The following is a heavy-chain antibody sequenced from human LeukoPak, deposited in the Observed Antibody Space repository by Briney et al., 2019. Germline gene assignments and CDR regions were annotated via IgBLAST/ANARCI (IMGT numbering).Heavy chain of an antibody. D-gene: IGHD2-2*02. V-gene: IGHV4-59*01. Sequence: PSETLSLTCTISGGSISSYYWSWIRQPPGKGLEYIGHIYYSGSTNYNPSLKSRVTISVDTSKNQFSLKLSSVTAADTAVYYCARDIGSKYCSSTSCYRTNYYYYYMDVWGKGTTVTVSS. J-gene: IGHJ6*03. CDR3: ARDIGSKYCSSTSCYRTNYYYYYMDV. CDR1: GGSISSYY. CDR2: IYYSGST.